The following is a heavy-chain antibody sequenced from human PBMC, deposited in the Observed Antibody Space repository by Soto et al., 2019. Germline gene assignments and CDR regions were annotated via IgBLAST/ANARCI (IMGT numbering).Heavy chain of an antibody. D-gene: IGHD5-18*01. CDR3: ATYVDTAMVFDY. J-gene: IGHJ4*02. V-gene: IGHV1-46*01. Sequence: ASVKVSCKASGYTFTSYYMHWVRQAPGQGLERMGIINPSGGSTSYAQKFQGRVTMTRDTSTSTVYMELSSLRSEDTAVYYCATYVDTAMVFDYWGQGALVTVSS. CDR2: INPSGGST. CDR1: GYTFTSYY.